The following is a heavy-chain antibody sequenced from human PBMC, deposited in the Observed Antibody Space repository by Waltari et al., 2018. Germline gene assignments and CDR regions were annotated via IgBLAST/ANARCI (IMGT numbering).Heavy chain of an antibody. J-gene: IGHJ4*02. CDR2: IYPGDSDT. CDR1: GFSSTRYW. CDR3: ASIAVAGSRGFDY. Sequence: VQLVQSGAEVKKSGESLKLSCKGSGFSSTRYWIGWARKMPGKGLEWMGIIYPGDSDTRYSPSFQGQVTISADKSISTAFLQWSSLKASDTAMYYCASIAVAGSRGFDYWGQGTLVTVSS. D-gene: IGHD6-19*01. V-gene: IGHV5-51*03.